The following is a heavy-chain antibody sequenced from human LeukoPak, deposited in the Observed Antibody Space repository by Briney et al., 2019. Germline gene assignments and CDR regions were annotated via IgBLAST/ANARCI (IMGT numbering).Heavy chain of an antibody. D-gene: IGHD5/OR15-5a*01. Sequence: SETLSLTCTVSGGSVSSYSWGWIRQPPGKGLKGIGYIHYSGTTNYNPSLKSRVAISVDRTKNQFSLKLSSVTATDTAVYYCARHGGESIVSKVLHAFDIWGQGTMVTVSS. V-gene: IGHV4-59*08. CDR2: IHYSGTT. CDR3: ARHGGESIVSKVLHAFDI. J-gene: IGHJ3*02. CDR1: GGSVSSYS.